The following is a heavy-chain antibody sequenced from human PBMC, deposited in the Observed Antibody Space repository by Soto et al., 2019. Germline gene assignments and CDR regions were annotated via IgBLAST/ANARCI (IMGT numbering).Heavy chain of an antibody. V-gene: IGHV3-66*01. D-gene: IGHD3-10*01. J-gene: IGHJ4*02. CDR2: IYSGGST. Sequence: GGSLRLSCAASGFTVSSNYMSWVRQAPGKGLEWVSVIYSGGSTYYADSVKGRFTISRDNSKNTLYLQMNSLRAEDTAVYYCARVKMAWGGGGYYFHYWGQGTLVTVSS. CDR3: ARVKMAWGGGGYYFHY. CDR1: GFTVSSNY.